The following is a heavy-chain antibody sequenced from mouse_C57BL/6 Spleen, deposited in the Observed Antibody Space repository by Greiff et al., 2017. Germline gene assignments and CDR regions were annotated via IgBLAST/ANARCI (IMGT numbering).Heavy chain of an antibody. V-gene: IGHV1-42*01. D-gene: IGHD2-5*01. Sequence: VQLQQSGPELVKPGASVKISCKASGYSFTGYYMNWVKQSPEKSLEWIGEINPSTGGTTYNQKFKAKATLTVDKSSSTAYMQLKSLTSEDSAVYYCARVEAYYSNFRAMDYWGQGTSVTVSS. J-gene: IGHJ4*01. CDR3: ARVEAYYSNFRAMDY. CDR1: GYSFTGYY. CDR2: INPSTGGT.